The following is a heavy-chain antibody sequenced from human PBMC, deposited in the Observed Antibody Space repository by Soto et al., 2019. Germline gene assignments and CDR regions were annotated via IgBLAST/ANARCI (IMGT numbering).Heavy chain of an antibody. CDR1: GFTFSSYA. CDR3: ARGSTVYDPRPKDYYYYGMDV. V-gene: IGHV3-30-3*01. CDR2: ISYDGSNK. J-gene: IGHJ6*02. Sequence: QVQLVESGGGVVQPGRSLRLSCAASGFTFSSYAMHWVRQAPGKGLEWVAVISYDGSNKYYADSVKGRFTISRDNSKNTLYLQMNSLRAEDTAVYYCARGSTVYDPRPKDYYYYGMDVWGQGTTVTVSS. D-gene: IGHD3-3*01.